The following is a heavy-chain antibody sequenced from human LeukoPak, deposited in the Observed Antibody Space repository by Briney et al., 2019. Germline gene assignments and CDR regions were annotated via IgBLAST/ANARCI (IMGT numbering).Heavy chain of an antibody. J-gene: IGHJ3*02. CDR2: IHSDGNT. CDR1: GFTVSNNF. CDR3: AREDNRGVYDDGFDI. Sequence: VGSLRLSCAASGFTVSNNFMYWVRQAPRKGLGWVSVIHSDGNTLYADSVEGRFTISRDNFKNTVYLQMSSLRAEDTAVYYCAREDNRGVYDDGFDIWGQGTMVTVSS. D-gene: IGHD5/OR15-5a*01. V-gene: IGHV3-53*01.